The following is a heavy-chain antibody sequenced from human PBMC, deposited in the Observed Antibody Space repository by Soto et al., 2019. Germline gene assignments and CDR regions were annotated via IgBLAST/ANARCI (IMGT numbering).Heavy chain of an antibody. Sequence: GGSLRLSCAASGFTFSSYAMSWVRQAPGKGLEWVSAISGSGGSTYYADSVKGRFTISRDNSKNTLYLQMNSLRAEDTAVYYCAKSLPIVVVVAARGYGMDVWGQGTTVTVSS. CDR2: ISGSGGST. V-gene: IGHV3-23*01. D-gene: IGHD2-15*01. J-gene: IGHJ6*02. CDR1: GFTFSSYA. CDR3: AKSLPIVVVVAARGYGMDV.